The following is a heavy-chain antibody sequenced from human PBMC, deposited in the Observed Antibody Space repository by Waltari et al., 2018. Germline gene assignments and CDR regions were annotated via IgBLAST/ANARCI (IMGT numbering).Heavy chain of an antibody. V-gene: IGHV3-23*04. CDR2: ISGSGGST. D-gene: IGHD6-6*01. J-gene: IGHJ4*02. CDR1: GFTFSSYA. Sequence: EVQLVESGGGLVQPGGSLRLSCAASGFTFSSYAMSWVRQAPGKGLEWVSAISGSGGSTYYPDSVKCRCTISGDNSKNTLDLQRNSLRAEDTAVYYWAKALYSSSSLGGFDYWGQRPLVTVSS. CDR3: AKALYSSSSLGGFDY.